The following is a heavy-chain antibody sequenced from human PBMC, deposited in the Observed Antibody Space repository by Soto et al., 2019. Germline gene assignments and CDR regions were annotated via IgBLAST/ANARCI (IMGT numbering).Heavy chain of an antibody. CDR3: ERGGGVGVAGSAAFDM. J-gene: IGHJ3*02. V-gene: IGHV1-2*02. D-gene: IGHD3-3*01. CDR2: INPATGAA. Sequence: QLHLVQSGAVVKKPGASVTVSCSASGYPVTAYYMHWVRQAPGRGLEWMGGINPATGAAKYTQTFQGRVTITRDTSASTVFMDLSGLTSEDTAFSYCERGGGVGVAGSAAFDMWGQGTLVTVSS. CDR1: GYPVTAYY.